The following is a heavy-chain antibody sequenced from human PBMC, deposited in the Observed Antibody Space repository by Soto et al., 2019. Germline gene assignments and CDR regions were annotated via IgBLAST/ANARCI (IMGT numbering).Heavy chain of an antibody. J-gene: IGHJ6*02. CDR2: IWYDGSNK. D-gene: IGHD6-19*01. CDR1: GFTFSSYG. CDR3: ARLIIAVAGTKFGGGMDV. V-gene: IGHV3-33*01. Sequence: GGSLRLSCAASGFTFSSYGMHWVRQAPGKGLEWVAVIWYDGSNKYYADSVKGRFTISRDNSKNTLYLQMNSLRAEDTAVYYCARLIIAVAGTKFGGGMDVWGQGTTVTVSS.